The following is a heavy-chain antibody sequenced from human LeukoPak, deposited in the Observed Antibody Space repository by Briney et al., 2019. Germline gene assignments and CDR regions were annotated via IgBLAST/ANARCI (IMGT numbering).Heavy chain of an antibody. CDR2: TRNKANSYTT. V-gene: IGHV3-72*01. J-gene: IGHJ6*03. CDR1: GFTFSDHY. D-gene: IGHD4-17*01. CDR3: AREAGDRYYYYYYMDV. Sequence: GGSLRLSCAASGFTFSDHYMDWVRQAPGKGLEWVGRTRNKANSYTTEYAASVKGRFTISRDDSKTSVYLQMNSLKTEDTAVYYCAREAGDRYYYYYYMDVWGKGTTVTVSS.